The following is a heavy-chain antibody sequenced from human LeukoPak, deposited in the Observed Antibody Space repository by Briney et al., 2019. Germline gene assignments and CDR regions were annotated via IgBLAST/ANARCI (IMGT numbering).Heavy chain of an antibody. CDR2: IYYSGST. CDR1: GGSISSGDYY. V-gene: IGHV4-30-4*01. CDR3: ARADPPAVINAFDI. D-gene: IGHD4-23*01. Sequence: SETLSLTCTVSGGSISSGDYYWSWIRQPPGKGLEWIGYIYYSGSTYYNPSLKSRVTISVDTSKNQFSLKLSSVTAADTAVYYCARADPPAVINAFDIWGQGTMVTVSS. J-gene: IGHJ3*02.